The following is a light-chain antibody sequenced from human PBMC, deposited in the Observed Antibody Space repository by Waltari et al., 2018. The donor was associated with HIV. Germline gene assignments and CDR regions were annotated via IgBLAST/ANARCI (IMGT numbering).Light chain of an antibody. CDR1: IGQRTYP. CDR2: LNSDGSH. V-gene: IGLV4-69*01. CDR3: QTWDTGIL. Sequence: QLLLTQSPSASSSLGASVKLTCTLRIGQRTYPIAWHQQQPEKGPRYLMKLNSDGSHSKGDGIPDRFSGSSSGAERYLTISSLQSEDEADYYCQTWDTGILFGGGTKLTVL. J-gene: IGLJ2*01.